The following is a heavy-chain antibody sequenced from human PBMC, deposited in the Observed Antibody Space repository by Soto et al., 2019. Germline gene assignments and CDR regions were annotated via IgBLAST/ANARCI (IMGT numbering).Heavy chain of an antibody. D-gene: IGHD5-18*01. J-gene: IGHJ4*02. Sequence: QVQLVQSGAAVKKPGSSVKVSCKASGGTFSSYAISWVRQAPGQGLEWMGGIIPIFGTANYAQKFQGRVTITADESTSTAYMERSSLRSEDTAVYYCARGRSTAMAPYYFDYWGQGTLVTVSS. V-gene: IGHV1-69*12. CDR1: GGTFSSYA. CDR2: IIPIFGTA. CDR3: ARGRSTAMAPYYFDY.